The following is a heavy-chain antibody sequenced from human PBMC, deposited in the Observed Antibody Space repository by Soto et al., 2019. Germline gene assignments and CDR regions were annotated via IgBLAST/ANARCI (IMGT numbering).Heavy chain of an antibody. CDR3: ARVRYFDWLLPDY. Sequence: PSETLSLTCTVSGGSISSYYWSWIRQPPGKGLEWIGYIYYSGSTNYNPSLKSRVTISVDTSKNQFSLKLSSVTAADTAVYYCARVRYFDWLLPDYWGQGTQVTVSS. D-gene: IGHD3-9*01. CDR2: IYYSGST. CDR1: GGSISSYY. J-gene: IGHJ4*02. V-gene: IGHV4-59*01.